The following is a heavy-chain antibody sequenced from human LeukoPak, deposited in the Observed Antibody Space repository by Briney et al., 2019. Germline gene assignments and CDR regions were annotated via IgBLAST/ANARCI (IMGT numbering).Heavy chain of an antibody. Sequence: ASVKVSCKASGYTFTSYDINWVRQATGQGLEWMGWMNPNSGNTGYAQKFQGRVTMTRNTSISTAYMELSSLRSEDTAVYYCARTYCDSSGYQYYYYMDVWGKGTTVTISS. CDR1: GYTFTSYD. V-gene: IGHV1-8*01. J-gene: IGHJ6*03. CDR2: MNPNSGNT. D-gene: IGHD3-22*01. CDR3: ARTYCDSSGYQYYYYMDV.